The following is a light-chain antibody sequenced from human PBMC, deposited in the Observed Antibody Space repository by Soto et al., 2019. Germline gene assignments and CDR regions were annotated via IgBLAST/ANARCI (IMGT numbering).Light chain of an antibody. CDR3: QQLNSYPRT. CDR2: AAS. CDR1: QGISSY. J-gene: IGKJ1*01. Sequence: DIQLTQSPSFLSASVGDRVTITCRASQGISSYLAWYQQKPGKAPKLLIYAASTLQSGVPSRFSDSGSGTEFTLTISSLQPEDFAIYYCQQLNSYPRTFGQWTKV. V-gene: IGKV1-9*01.